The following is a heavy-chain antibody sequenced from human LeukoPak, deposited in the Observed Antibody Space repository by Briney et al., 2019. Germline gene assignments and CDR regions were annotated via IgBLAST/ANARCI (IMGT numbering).Heavy chain of an antibody. CDR3: ARAFLEWNDAFDI. J-gene: IGHJ3*02. V-gene: IGHV4-34*01. CDR2: IYHSGST. Sequence: SETLSLTCAVYGGSFSGYYWSWIRQPPGKGLEWIGYIYHSGSTYYNPSLKSRVTISVDRSKNQFSLKLSSVTAADTAVYYCARAFLEWNDAFDIWGQGTMVTVSS. CDR1: GGSFSGYY. D-gene: IGHD3-3*02.